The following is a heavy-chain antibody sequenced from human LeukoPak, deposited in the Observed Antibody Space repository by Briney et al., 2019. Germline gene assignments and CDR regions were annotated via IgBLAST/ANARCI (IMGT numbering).Heavy chain of an antibody. CDR1: GFTSSSYG. V-gene: IGHV3-33*01. D-gene: IGHD2-15*01. Sequence: GGSLRLSCAASGFTSSSYGMHWVRQAPGKGLEWVAVIWYDGSNKYYADSVKGRFTISRDNSKNTLYLQMNSLRAEDTAVYYCARGGYCSGGSCYKFFDYWGQGTLVTVSS. J-gene: IGHJ4*02. CDR2: IWYDGSNK. CDR3: ARGGYCSGGSCYKFFDY.